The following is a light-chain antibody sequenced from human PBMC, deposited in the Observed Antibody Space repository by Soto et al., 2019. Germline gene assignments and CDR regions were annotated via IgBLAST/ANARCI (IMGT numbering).Light chain of an antibody. V-gene: IGLV2-14*01. CDR1: SSDVGGYNY. Sequence: QPASVSGSPGQSITISCTGTSSDVGGYNYVSWYQQHPGKAPKLMIYDVSNRPSGVSNRFSGSKSGNTASLTISGLQAEDEADYYCSSYTSSSTYVVFGGGTKVTVL. CDR2: DVS. J-gene: IGLJ2*01. CDR3: SSYTSSSTYVV.